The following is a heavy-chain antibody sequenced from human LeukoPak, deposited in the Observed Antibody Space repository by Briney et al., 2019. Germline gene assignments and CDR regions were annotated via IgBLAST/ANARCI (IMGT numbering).Heavy chain of an antibody. D-gene: IGHD1-1*01. CDR2: IYYSGST. J-gene: IGHJ4*02. Sequence: PSQTLSLTCTVSGGSISSGGYYWSWIRQHPGTGLEWIGYIYYSGSTYYNPSLKSRVTISVDTSKNQFSLKLSSVTAADTAVYYCARYARSLEYFDYWGQGTLVTVSS. CDR1: GGSISSGGYY. CDR3: ARYARSLEYFDY. V-gene: IGHV4-31*03.